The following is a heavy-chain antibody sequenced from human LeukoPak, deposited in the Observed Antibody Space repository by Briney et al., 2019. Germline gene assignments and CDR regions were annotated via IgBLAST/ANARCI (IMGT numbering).Heavy chain of an antibody. CDR2: IYYSGST. CDR1: GGSISSSSYY. V-gene: IGHV4-39*07. D-gene: IGHD3-10*01. CDR3: AREGGTMVRGISGGY. J-gene: IGHJ4*02. Sequence: SETLSLTCTVSGGSISSSSYYWGWIRQPPGKGLEWIGSIYYSGSTYYNPSLKSRVTIPVDTSKNQFSLKLSSVTAADTAVYYCAREGGTMVRGISGGYWGQGTLVTVSS.